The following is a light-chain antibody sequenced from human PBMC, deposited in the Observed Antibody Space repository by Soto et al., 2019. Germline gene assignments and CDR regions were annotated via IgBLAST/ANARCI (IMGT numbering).Light chain of an antibody. Sequence: QSVLNQPPSVSGSPGQSVTISCTGTSSDVGSYNRVSWYQQPPGTAPKLMIYEVSNRPSGVPDRFSGSKSGNTASLTISGLQAEDEADYYCSSYTSSSIVVFGGGTKLTVL. CDR3: SSYTSSSIVV. CDR1: SSDVGSYNR. CDR2: EVS. J-gene: IGLJ2*01. V-gene: IGLV2-18*02.